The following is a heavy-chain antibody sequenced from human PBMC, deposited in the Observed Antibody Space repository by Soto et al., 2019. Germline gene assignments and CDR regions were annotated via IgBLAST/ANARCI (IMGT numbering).Heavy chain of an antibody. Sequence: SETLSLTCTVSGASISGFYWSWIRKSAGKGLEWIGRIYATGTTDYNPSLKSRVMMSVDTSKKQSTLKLRSVTAADTAVYYCVRDGTKTLRDWFDPWGQGISVTVSS. CDR2: IYATGTT. CDR1: GASISGFY. D-gene: IGHD1-1*01. J-gene: IGHJ5*01. V-gene: IGHV4-4*07. CDR3: VRDGTKTLRDWFDP.